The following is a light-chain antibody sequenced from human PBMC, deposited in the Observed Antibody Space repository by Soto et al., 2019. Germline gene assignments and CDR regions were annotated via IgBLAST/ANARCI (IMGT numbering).Light chain of an antibody. CDR2: GAS. CDR3: QHYSGWPHS. V-gene: IGKV3-15*01. J-gene: IGKJ2*03. Sequence: DIVMTQSPATLSVSPGERATLSCRASQSVGSTLAWYQRKPGQGPRLLISGASTRATGIPARFSGSGSGTEFTLTISSLQPEDFAVYDCQHYSGWPHSFGQGTNLDIK. CDR1: QSVGST.